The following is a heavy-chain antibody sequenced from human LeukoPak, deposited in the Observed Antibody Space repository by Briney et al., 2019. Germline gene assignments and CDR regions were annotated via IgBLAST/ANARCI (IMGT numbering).Heavy chain of an antibody. D-gene: IGHD6-6*01. V-gene: IGHV1-3*04. CDR1: GYTFTTYA. Sequence: ASVKVSCKASGYTFTTYAIHWVRQAPGQRLEWMGWISTYSDNRRYSPKFQGTVTITTDTSASTAYMELSSLRSEDTAVYYCARDRSSFSYAFDIWGQGTMVTVSS. CDR2: ISTYSDNR. CDR3: ARDRSSFSYAFDI. J-gene: IGHJ3*02.